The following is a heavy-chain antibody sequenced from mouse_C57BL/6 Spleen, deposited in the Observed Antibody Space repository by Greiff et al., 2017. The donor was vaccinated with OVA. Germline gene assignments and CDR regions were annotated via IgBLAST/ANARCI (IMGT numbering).Heavy chain of an antibody. CDR3: ARPSYYSYAMDY. CDR1: GYTFTSYW. CDR2: IDPSDSYT. J-gene: IGHJ4*01. D-gene: IGHD2-12*01. Sequence: QVHVKQPGAELVMPGASVKLSCKASGYTFTSYWMHWVKQRPGQGLEWIGEIDPSDSYTNYNQKFKGKSTLTVDKSSSTAYMQLSSLTSEDSAVYYCARPSYYSYAMDYWGQGTSVTVSS. V-gene: IGHV1-69*01.